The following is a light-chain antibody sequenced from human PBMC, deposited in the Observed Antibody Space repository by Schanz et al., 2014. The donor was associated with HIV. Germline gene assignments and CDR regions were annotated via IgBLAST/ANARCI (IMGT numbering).Light chain of an antibody. J-gene: IGKJ4*01. CDR1: QSVSSSY. Sequence: EIVLTQSPGTLSLSPGERATLSCRASQSVSSSYLAWYQQKPGQAPRLLIYDAFNRATGIPARFSGSGSGTDFTLTISSLEPEDFAVYYCQQRSNWPRSFGGGTKVEIK. CDR3: QQRSNWPRS. V-gene: IGKV3D-20*02. CDR2: DAF.